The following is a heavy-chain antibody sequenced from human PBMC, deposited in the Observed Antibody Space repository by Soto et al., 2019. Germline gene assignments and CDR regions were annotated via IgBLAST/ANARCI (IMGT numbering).Heavy chain of an antibody. J-gene: IGHJ3*01. CDR1: GYTFTTYY. D-gene: IGHD3-10*01. Sequence: QVQLVQSGAEVKKPGASVKVSCKASGYTFTTYYMHWVRQAPGQGLEWMGIINPSGGSTTYAQKFQGRVTMTRDTSTSTVYMELSSLRFEDTAVYFCARSFGSGTYHDAFDFWGQGTMVTVSS. CDR3: ARSFGSGTYHDAFDF. V-gene: IGHV1-46*01. CDR2: INPSGGST.